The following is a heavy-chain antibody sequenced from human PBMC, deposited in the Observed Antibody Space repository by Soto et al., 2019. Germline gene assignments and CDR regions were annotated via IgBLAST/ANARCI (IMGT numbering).Heavy chain of an antibody. CDR3: ASEGGSSSGLTDY. Sequence: QVQLVQSGAEVKKPGSSVKVSCKASGGTFSSYAISWVRQAPGQGLEWMGGIIPIFGTANYAQKFQGRVTSTADNSTSKANRKLSSVLSEDTAVDYGASEGGSSSGLTDYWGQGTLVTVSS. D-gene: IGHD6-6*01. J-gene: IGHJ4*02. CDR1: GGTFSSYA. V-gene: IGHV1-69*06. CDR2: IIPIFGTA.